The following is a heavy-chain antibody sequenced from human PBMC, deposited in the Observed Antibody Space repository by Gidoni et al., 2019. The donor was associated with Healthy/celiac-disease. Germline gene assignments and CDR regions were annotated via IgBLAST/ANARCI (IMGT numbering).Heavy chain of an antibody. D-gene: IGHD3-22*01. CDR2: IWYDGSNT. J-gene: IGHJ4*02. CDR3: ARDRYYYDSSGYYYY. Sequence: CPASGVTFSSYGMHWVRQAPGKVLEGVAVIWYDGSNTYYADSVKGRFTISRDNSKNTLYLQMNSLRAEDTAVYYCARDRYYYDSSGYYYYWGQGTLVTVSS. CDR1: GVTFSSYG. V-gene: IGHV3-33*01.